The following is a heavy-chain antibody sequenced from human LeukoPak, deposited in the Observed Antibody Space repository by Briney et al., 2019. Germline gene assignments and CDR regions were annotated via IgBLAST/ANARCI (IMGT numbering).Heavy chain of an antibody. V-gene: IGHV4-39*01. CDR3: ATHRRSGSGGSENAFEI. CDR1: GDSTSSSTYY. Sequence: SETLSLTCTDSGDSTSSSTYYWDWIRQAPGKGLEWIGNIYDSGTTHYNPSLKSRVTISGDTSKNQFSLKLNSVTAADTAIYYCATHRRSGSGGSENAFEIWGQGTMVTVSS. D-gene: IGHD5-12*01. CDR2: IYDSGTT. J-gene: IGHJ3*02.